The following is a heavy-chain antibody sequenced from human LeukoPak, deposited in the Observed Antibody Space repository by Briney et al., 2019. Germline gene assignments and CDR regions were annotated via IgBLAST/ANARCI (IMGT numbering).Heavy chain of an antibody. CDR3: ARELSNYYDSRGGDY. V-gene: IGHV1-18*01. D-gene: IGHD3-22*01. CDR1: GYTFTSYG. J-gene: IGHJ4*02. CDR2: ISAYNGNT. Sequence: ASVKVSCKASGYTFTSYGISWVRQAPGQGLEWTGWISAYNGNTNYAQKLQGRVTMTTDTSTSTAYMELRSLRSDDTAVYYCARELSNYYDSRGGDYWGQGTLVTVSS.